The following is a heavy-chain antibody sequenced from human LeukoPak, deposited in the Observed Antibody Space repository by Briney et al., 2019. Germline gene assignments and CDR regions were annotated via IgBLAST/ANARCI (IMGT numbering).Heavy chain of an antibody. D-gene: IGHD1-1*01. CDR3: AGLEAVYPRGLGFDI. J-gene: IGHJ3*02. CDR1: GFTVSSNY. V-gene: IGHV3-66*01. Sequence: HPGGSLRLSCTASGFTVSSNYMSWVRQAPGKGLEWVSVIYSGGSTYYADSVKGRFTISRDNSKNTLYLQMNSLRAEDTAVYYCAGLEAVYPRGLGFDIWGQGTMVTVSS. CDR2: IYSGGST.